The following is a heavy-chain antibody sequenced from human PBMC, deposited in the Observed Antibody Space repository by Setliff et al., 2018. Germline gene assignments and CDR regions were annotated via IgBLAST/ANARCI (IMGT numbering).Heavy chain of an antibody. CDR3: ASCRYQVPYDY. Sequence: LSLTCTVSGDSISSRTYYWSWIRQPAGKGLEWIGHIYTSWSTIYNPSLKSRLTISLDTSKNQFSLNLNSVTAADTGVYYCASCRYQVPYDYWGQGILVTVSS. J-gene: IGHJ4*02. CDR2: IYTSWST. D-gene: IGHD2-2*01. CDR1: GDSISSRTYY. V-gene: IGHV4-61*09.